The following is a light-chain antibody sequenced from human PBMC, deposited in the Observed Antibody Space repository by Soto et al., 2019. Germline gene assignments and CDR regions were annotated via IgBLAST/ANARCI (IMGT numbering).Light chain of an antibody. CDR1: QRINKY. Sequence: DIQMTQSPSPLSASVGDSVTIPCRASQRINKYLNWYQQRSGRAPRLLIHTASSLHSGVPSRFSGSGSGSDFTLTISSLQPEDFATYFCQQSFSTPYTFGQGTKLEI. CDR3: QQSFSTPYT. CDR2: TAS. J-gene: IGKJ2*01. V-gene: IGKV1-39*01.